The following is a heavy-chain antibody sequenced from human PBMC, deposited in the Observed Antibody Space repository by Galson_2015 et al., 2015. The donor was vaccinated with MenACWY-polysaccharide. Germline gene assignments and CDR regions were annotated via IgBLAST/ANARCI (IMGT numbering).Heavy chain of an antibody. Sequence: SLRLSCAASGFTFNSFAMHWVRQAPGKGLEWVALISYDASNKFYADSLKGRFTISRDNSRNTLYLQMDSLRAEDTAIYYCARDTGGSDYWGQGTLVTVSS. CDR2: ISYDASNK. V-gene: IGHV3-30-3*01. CDR1: GFTFNSFA. CDR3: ARDTGGSDY. J-gene: IGHJ4*02. D-gene: IGHD3-16*01.